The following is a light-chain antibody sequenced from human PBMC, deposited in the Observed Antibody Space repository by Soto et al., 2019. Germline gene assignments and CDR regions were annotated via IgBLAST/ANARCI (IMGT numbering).Light chain of an antibody. J-gene: IGLJ1*01. CDR2: DVS. Sequence: QSALTQPASVSGSPGQSITISCTGTSSDVGGYNYVSWYQQHPGKAPTFMIYDVSNRPSGVSNRFSGSKSGTTASLTISGLQAEDEADYYCFSYSTSNTRQIVFGSGTKLTVL. V-gene: IGLV2-14*01. CDR3: FSYSTSNTRQIV. CDR1: SSDVGGYNY.